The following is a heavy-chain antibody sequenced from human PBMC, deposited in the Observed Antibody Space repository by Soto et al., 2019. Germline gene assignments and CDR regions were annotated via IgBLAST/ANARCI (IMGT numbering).Heavy chain of an antibody. CDR1: GFTFSSYA. Sequence: PGGSLRLSCAASGFTFSSYAMSWVRQAPGKGLEWVSAISGSGGSTYYADPVKGRFTISRDNSKNTVYLQMNSLRAEDTAIYYCSNWREGSADYFDSWGQGTLVTVSS. J-gene: IGHJ4*02. CDR2: ISGSGGST. CDR3: SNWREGSADYFDS. V-gene: IGHV3-23*01.